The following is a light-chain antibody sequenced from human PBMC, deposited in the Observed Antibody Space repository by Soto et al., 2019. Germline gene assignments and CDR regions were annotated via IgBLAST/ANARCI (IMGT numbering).Light chain of an antibody. V-gene: IGKV3-20*01. J-gene: IGKJ3*01. CDR1: QSVSSSY. CDR3: QQYGTSPFT. Sequence: EIVLTQSPGTLSLSPGERATFSCRASQSVSSSYLAWYQQKPGQAPRLLIYGASSRATGIPDRLSGSGSGTDFTLTISRLEPEDFAVYYCQQYGTSPFTFGPGTKVDI. CDR2: GAS.